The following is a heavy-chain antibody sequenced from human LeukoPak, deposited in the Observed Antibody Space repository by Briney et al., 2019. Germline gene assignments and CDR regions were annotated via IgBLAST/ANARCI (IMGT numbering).Heavy chain of an antibody. CDR1: GFTFDDYA. CDR2: ISWSSGNI. J-gene: IGHJ6*02. Sequence: PGRSLRLSCAASGFTFDDYAMHWVRQAPGKGLEGVSGISWSSGNIGYADSVKGRFTISRDNAKNSLYLEMNSLRTEDRALHFCARDAWRRVFCYGMDVWGQGTTVAVSS. V-gene: IGHV3-9*01. D-gene: IGHD5-12*01. CDR3: ARDAWRRVFCYGMDV.